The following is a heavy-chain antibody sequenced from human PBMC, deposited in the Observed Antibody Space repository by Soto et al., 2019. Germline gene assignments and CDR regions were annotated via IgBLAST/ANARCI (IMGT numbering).Heavy chain of an antibody. Sequence: SETLSLTCAVYGGSFSGYYWSWIRQPPWKGLEWIGEINHSGSTNYNPSLKSRVTISVDTSKNQFSLKLSSVTAADTAVYYCAGWWSDSSGYGYYGMDVWGQGTTVT. V-gene: IGHV4-34*01. CDR3: AGWWSDSSGYGYYGMDV. J-gene: IGHJ6*02. CDR2: INHSGST. CDR1: GGSFSGYY. D-gene: IGHD3-22*01.